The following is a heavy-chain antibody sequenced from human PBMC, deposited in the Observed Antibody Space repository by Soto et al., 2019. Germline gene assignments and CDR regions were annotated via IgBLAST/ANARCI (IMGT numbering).Heavy chain of an antibody. D-gene: IGHD2-15*01. V-gene: IGHV1-69*13. CDR2: IIPIFGTA. J-gene: IGHJ5*02. CDR1: GGTFSSYA. CDR3: ARDCSGGSCYPNWFDP. Sequence: SVKVSCKASGGTFSSYAISWVRQAPGQGLEWMGGIIPIFGTANYAQKFQGRVTITADESTSTAYMELSSLRSEDTAVYYCARDCSGGSCYPNWFDPRGQATLVTVSS.